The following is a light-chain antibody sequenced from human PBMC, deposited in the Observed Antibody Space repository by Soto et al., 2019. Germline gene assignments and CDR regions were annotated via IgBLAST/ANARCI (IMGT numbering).Light chain of an antibody. CDR3: QSYDSSLSGWV. CDR1: SSNIGAGYD. Sequence: QAVVTQPPSVSGAPGQRVTISCTGSSSNIGAGYDVQWYQQLPGTPPKLLIYGNSNRPSGVPDRFSGSKSGTSASLAITGLQAEDEADYYCQSYDSSLSGWVFGGGTKLTVL. V-gene: IGLV1-40*01. J-gene: IGLJ3*02. CDR2: GNS.